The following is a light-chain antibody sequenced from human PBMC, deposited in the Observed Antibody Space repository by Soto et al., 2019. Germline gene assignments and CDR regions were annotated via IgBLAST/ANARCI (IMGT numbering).Light chain of an antibody. CDR1: HNVDSSY. CDR2: GAS. CDR3: QQFDDSPPRFT. Sequence: PGERATLSCMASHNVDSSYLAWFQQKFGQAPRLLIYGASTRATGVPDRFSGSGSGTVFTLTISRLEPEDLAVYYCQQFDDSPPRFTFGGGTKVDIK. V-gene: IGKV3-20*01. J-gene: IGKJ4*01.